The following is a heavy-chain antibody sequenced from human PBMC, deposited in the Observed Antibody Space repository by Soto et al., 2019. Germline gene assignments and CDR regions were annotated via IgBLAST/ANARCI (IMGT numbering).Heavy chain of an antibody. CDR2: ISTYNDNT. CDR3: AGDDYYVSGTLYDYGMDV. D-gene: IGHD3-10*01. J-gene: IGHJ6*02. CDR1: GYTFTSYS. V-gene: IGHV1-18*01. Sequence: QVQLVQSGAEVKKPGASVKVSCKASGYTFTSYSISWVRQAPGQGLEWMDWISTYNDNTDYAQNLQGRVTMTTDTSTSTAYMELGSLRSDDTAVYYCAGDDYYVSGTLYDYGMDVWGQGTTVTVSS.